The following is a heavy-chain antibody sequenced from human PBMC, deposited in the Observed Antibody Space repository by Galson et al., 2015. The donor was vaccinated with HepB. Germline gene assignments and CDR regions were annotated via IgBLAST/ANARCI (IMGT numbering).Heavy chain of an antibody. CDR2: ISGSDSST. V-gene: IGHV3-23*01. D-gene: IGHD4-17*01. CDR3: AGGSWDGDYLGVNDF. J-gene: IGHJ4*02. CDR1: GLTLRSSA. Sequence: SLRLSCAASGLTLRSSAMSWVRQAPGKGLEWVSAISGSDSSTYYADSVKGRFTISRDNAKGSLYLQMNSLRAEDTALYYCAGGSWDGDYLGVNDFWGQGTLVTVSS.